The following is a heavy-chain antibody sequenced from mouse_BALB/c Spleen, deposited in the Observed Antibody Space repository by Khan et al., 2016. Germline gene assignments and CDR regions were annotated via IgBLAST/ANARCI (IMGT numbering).Heavy chain of an antibody. J-gene: IGHJ2*01. Sequence: VQLQQSGPVLVKPGTSVKMSCKASGYTFTPYIIHWAKQKPGQGLEWIGYVNPYTDGTQYNEKFKHKATLTSDKSSSTAYMDLSSLTSDDSVVYYFARGDSWGQGTTLTVSS. V-gene: IGHV1S136*01. CDR2: VNPYTDGT. CDR3: ARGDS. CDR1: GYTFTPYI.